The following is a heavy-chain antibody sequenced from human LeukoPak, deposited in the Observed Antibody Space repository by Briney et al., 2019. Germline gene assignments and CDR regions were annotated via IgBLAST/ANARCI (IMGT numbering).Heavy chain of an antibody. D-gene: IGHD4-17*01. J-gene: IGHJ4*02. CDR1: GGSISSGSYY. Sequence: PSQTLSLTCTVSGGSISSGSYYWSWIRQPAGKGLEWIGSLHHSASTYYNSSLKSRLTMSLDTSKNQFSLRVISVTAADTAVYYCARYGHYFDVWGQGTLVTVSS. CDR3: ARYGHYFDV. CDR2: LHHSAST. V-gene: IGHV4-61*02.